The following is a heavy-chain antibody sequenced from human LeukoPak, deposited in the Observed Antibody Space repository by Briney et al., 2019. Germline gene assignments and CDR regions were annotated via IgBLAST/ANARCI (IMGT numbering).Heavy chain of an antibody. CDR3: ARVRHYYHSSGYYYVAVGKVFDY. CDR1: GFTLSSYS. CDR2: VSTGSNYI. J-gene: IGHJ4*02. D-gene: IGHD3-22*01. Sequence: GGSLRLSCTASGFTLSSYSLNWVRQAPGKGLEWVSSVSTGSNYIYYADSVKGRFTISRDNDKNSLYLQMNSLRVEDTAVYYCARVRHYYHSSGYYYVAVGKVFDYWGQGTLVTDSS. V-gene: IGHV3-21*01.